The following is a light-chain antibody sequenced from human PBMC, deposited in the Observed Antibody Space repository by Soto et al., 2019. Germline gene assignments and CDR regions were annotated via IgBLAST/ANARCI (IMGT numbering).Light chain of an antibody. CDR2: AAS. Sequence: AIRMTQSPSSFSASTGDRVTITCRASQGISSYLAWYQQKPGKAPKLLIYAASTLQSEVPSRFSGSGSGTDFTLTISCLQSEDFATYYCQQYYSYPQTFGGGTKVEIK. V-gene: IGKV1-8*01. CDR3: QQYYSYPQT. J-gene: IGKJ4*01. CDR1: QGISSY.